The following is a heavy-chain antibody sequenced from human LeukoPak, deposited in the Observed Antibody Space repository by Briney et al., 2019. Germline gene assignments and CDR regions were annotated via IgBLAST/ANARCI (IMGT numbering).Heavy chain of an antibody. Sequence: SETLSLTCTVSGASIRKGDYYWSWIRQPPGKGLEWIGYIYSSGSTYYNPSLKSRVTISLDTSRNQLSLNLSSVTSADTAVYYCARDLILDCNSGSCYVLDIWGQGTLVTVSS. CDR3: ARDLILDCNSGSCYVLDI. CDR2: IYSSGST. D-gene: IGHD2/OR15-2a*01. J-gene: IGHJ3*02. V-gene: IGHV4-30-4*08. CDR1: GASIRKGDYY.